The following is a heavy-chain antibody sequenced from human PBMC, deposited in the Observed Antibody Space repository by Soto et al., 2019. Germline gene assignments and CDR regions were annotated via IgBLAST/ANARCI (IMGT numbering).Heavy chain of an antibody. V-gene: IGHV3-21*01. J-gene: IGHJ5*02. D-gene: IGHD3-3*01. CDR2: ISSSSSYI. Sequence: EVQLVESGGGLVKPGGSLRLSCAASGFTFSSYSMNWVRQAPGKGLEWVSSISSSSSYIYYADSVKGRFTISRDNDKNSLYLKVNSVRAEDPAVYYCARVGDVEWLSDAENWFDPWGQGTLGTVSS. CDR3: ARVGDVEWLSDAENWFDP. CDR1: GFTFSSYS.